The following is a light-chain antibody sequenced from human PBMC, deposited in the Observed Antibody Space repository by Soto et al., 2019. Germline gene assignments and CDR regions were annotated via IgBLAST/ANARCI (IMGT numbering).Light chain of an antibody. CDR3: QQYDNLPLT. Sequence: DIQMTQSPSSLSASVVGGVSSTVLASQGISNDLAWYQHKPGKIPELLIYAASTLQSGVPSRFSGSGSGTDFTFTISSLQPEDIATYYCQQYDNLPLTFGGGTKVDIK. CDR1: QGISND. J-gene: IGKJ4*01. CDR2: AAS. V-gene: IGKV1-27*01.